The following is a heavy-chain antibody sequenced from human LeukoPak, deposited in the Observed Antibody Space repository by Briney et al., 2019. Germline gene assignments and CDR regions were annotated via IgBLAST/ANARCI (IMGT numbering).Heavy chain of an antibody. V-gene: IGHV3-30*01. CDR3: ATGAFYDFPWYYYMDV. J-gene: IGHJ6*03. CDR1: GFTFSSYA. D-gene: IGHD3-3*01. CDR2: ISYDGSNK. Sequence: GRSLRLSCAASGFTFSSYAMHWVRQAPGKGLEWVAVISYDGSNKYYADSVKGRFTISRDNSKNTLYLQMNSLRAEDTAVYYCATGAFYDFPWYYYMDVWGKGTTVTVSS.